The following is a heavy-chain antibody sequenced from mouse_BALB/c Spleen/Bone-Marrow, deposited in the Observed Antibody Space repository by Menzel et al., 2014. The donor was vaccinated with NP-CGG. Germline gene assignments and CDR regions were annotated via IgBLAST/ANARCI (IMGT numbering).Heavy chain of an antibody. J-gene: IGHJ2*01. CDR1: GYAFTNYL. Sequence: QVQLKQSGAELVRPGTSVKVSCKASGYAFTNYLIEWVKQRPVQGLEWLGVINPGSGGANYNAKFKGKATLTADKSSSTAYTQLSSLTSDDSAVYFCAREWTARAVGYWGQGTTLTVSS. CDR3: AREWTARAVGY. CDR2: INPGSGGA. V-gene: IGHV1-54*01. D-gene: IGHD3-2*01.